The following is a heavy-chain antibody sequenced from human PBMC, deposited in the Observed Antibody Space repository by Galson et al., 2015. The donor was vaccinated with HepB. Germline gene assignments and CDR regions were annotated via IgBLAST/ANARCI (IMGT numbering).Heavy chain of an antibody. CDR2: IKSKTDGGTT. V-gene: IGHV3-15*01. D-gene: IGHD2-8*02. CDR3: TTDTVNYFDF. Sequence: SLRLSCAASGFTFINAWMSWVRQAPGKGLEWVGRIKSKTDGGTTDYAAPVKGRFTISRDDSKKMLYLRMNSLKTEDTAVYFCTTDTVNYFDFWGQGTLLTVSS. J-gene: IGHJ4*02. CDR1: GFTFINAW.